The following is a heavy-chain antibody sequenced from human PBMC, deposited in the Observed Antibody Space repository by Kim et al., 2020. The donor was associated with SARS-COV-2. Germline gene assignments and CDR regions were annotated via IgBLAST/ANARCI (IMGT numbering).Heavy chain of an antibody. CDR1: GFTVSGRY. J-gene: IGHJ6*02. Sequence: GGSLRLSCAASGFTVSGRYMSWVRQAPGKGLEWVAMIDGDGSTYFAAPVKERFIVSRDNGKNTLFLQMNTLRDEDTAVYYCASSWQYDPATYYAHYRGMDSWGPGTTVTVSS. CDR2: IDGDGST. D-gene: IGHD3-10*01. CDR3: ASSWQYDPATYYAHYRGMDS. V-gene: IGHV3-66*01.